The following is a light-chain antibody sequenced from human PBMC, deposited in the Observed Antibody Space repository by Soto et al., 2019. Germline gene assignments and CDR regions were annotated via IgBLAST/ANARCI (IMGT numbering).Light chain of an antibody. CDR3: QHYSGSPFT. V-gene: IGKV3-20*01. CDR1: QSVYVN. J-gene: IGKJ3*01. Sequence: EIVLTQSPGTLSLSPGEGATLSCRASQSVYVNLAWYQQKPGQSPRRLIYGASTRATDIPDRFSGSGSDTDFSLTISRLETEDFAVYYCQHYSGSPFTFGPGTKVNIK. CDR2: GAS.